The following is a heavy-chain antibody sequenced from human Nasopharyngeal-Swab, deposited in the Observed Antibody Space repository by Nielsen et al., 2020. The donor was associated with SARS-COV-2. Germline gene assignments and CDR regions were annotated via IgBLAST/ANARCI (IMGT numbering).Heavy chain of an antibody. Sequence: GESLKISCAASGFTFDDYAMHWVRQAPGKGLEWVSLISGDGGSTYYADSVKGRFTISRDNAKNSLFLQMNNLRVEDTALYYCAKSTMDFWGQGTTVTVSS. CDR2: ISGDGGST. CDR3: AKSTMDF. V-gene: IGHV3-43*02. CDR1: GFTFDDYA. D-gene: IGHD2-2*01. J-gene: IGHJ6*02.